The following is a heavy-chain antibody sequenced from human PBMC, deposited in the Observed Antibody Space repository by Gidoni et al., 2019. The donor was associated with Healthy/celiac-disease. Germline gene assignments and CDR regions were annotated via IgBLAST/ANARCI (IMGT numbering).Heavy chain of an antibody. CDR1: GGTFSSYA. J-gene: IGHJ5*02. Sequence: QVQLVQSGAEVKKPGSSVKVSCKASGGTFSSYAISWVRQAPGQGLEWMGGIIPIFGTANYAQKFQGRVTITADKSTSTAYMELSSLRSEDTAVYYCATDHSAGIAVAGTFRWFDPWGQGTLVTVSS. CDR2: IIPIFGTA. CDR3: ATDHSAGIAVAGTFRWFDP. D-gene: IGHD6-19*01. V-gene: IGHV1-69*06.